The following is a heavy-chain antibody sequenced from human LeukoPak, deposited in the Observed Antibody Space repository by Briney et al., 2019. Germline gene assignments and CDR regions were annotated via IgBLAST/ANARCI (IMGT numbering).Heavy chain of an antibody. CDR3: TTGESMVGSTIHIRWAD. V-gene: IGHV3-15*01. CDR2: FKIKTAGGPI. J-gene: IGHJ4*02. CDR1: GFTFSNAW. D-gene: IGHD1-26*01. Sequence: GGSLRLSCAASGFTFSNAWMTWVGRAPGKGRGGFGVFKIKTAGGPIDYAAPVKGRFTISRDDSKNTLYLQMNSLKTEDTAVYYCTTGESMVGSTIHIRWADWGQGTLVTVSS.